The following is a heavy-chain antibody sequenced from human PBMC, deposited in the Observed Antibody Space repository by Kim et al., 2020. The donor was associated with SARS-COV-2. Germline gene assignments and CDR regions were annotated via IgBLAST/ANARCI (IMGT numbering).Heavy chain of an antibody. J-gene: IGHJ4*02. CDR2: LSNSGRDT. CDR1: GFTFTAYA. Sequence: GGSLRLSCATSGFTFTAYAVSWVRQAPGKGLEWVSALSNSGRDTHYAYSVKGRFTIYGDTSRNTLYLEMNSRRAEDTAMYYCDKEMGHGLPFAYWSQGTLVTVSS. D-gene: IGHD2-15*01. CDR3: DKEMGHGLPFAY. V-gene: IGHV3-23*01.